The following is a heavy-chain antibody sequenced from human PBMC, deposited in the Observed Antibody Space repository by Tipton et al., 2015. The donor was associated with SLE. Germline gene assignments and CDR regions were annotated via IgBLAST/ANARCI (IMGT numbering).Heavy chain of an antibody. J-gene: IGHJ4*02. CDR2: IKQDGSEK. D-gene: IGHD3-22*01. CDR1: GFISSPHW. CDR3: ARDQYYYDSSGYYY. V-gene: IGHV3-7*01. Sequence: SLRLSCADSGFISSPHWPRWVRQAPGKGLEWLANIKQDGSEKNHVESVKGRFTISRGNAKNSLYLQMNSLRAEDTAVYYCARDQYYYDSSGYYYWGQGTRVTVAS.